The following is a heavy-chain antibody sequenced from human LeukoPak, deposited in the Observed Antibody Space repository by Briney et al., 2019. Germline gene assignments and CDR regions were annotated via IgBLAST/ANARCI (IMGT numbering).Heavy chain of an antibody. Sequence: SETLSLTCAVHGGSLSGNYWSWIRQPPGKGLQWIGQGTHDGVTTYNPSLKSRVTISVDTPRNQVSLKVTSLTAADTAVYYCARGLNILDYWGQGTPVTVSS. V-gene: IGHV4-34*01. CDR2: GTHDGVT. CDR1: GGSLSGNY. J-gene: IGHJ4*02. CDR3: ARGLNILDY.